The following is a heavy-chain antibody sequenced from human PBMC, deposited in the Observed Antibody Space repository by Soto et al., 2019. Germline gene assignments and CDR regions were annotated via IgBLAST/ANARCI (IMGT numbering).Heavy chain of an antibody. CDR1: GFTFSNAW. CDR2: IKSKTDGGTT. Sequence: GGSLRLSCAASGFTFSNAWMSWVRQAPGKGLEWVGRIKSKTDGGTTDYAAPVKGRFTISRDDSKNTLYLQMNSLKTEDTAVYYCTTSDYGDPYYYYYMDVWGKGTTVTVYS. CDR3: TTSDYGDPYYYYYMDV. V-gene: IGHV3-15*01. J-gene: IGHJ6*03. D-gene: IGHD4-17*01.